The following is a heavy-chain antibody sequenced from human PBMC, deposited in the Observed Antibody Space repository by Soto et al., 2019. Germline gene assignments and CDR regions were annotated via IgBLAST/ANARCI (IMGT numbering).Heavy chain of an antibody. J-gene: IGHJ3*02. Sequence: PSETLSLTCTVSGGSISSYYWSWIRQPPGKGLEWIAYVHSSGLSNYNPSLKSRVTISIDTSRNQFSLTLNSVTAADTAVYYCARWGDVVIIPATRVRGFDIWGQGTMVTVSS. V-gene: IGHV4-59*01. CDR3: ARWGDVVIIPATRVRGFDI. D-gene: IGHD2-2*01. CDR2: VHSSGLS. CDR1: GGSISSYY.